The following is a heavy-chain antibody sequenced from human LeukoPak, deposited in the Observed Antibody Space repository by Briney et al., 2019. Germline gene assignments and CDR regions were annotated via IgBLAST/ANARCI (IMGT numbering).Heavy chain of an antibody. Sequence: GGSLRLSCAASGFTFSSYGMSWVRQAPGKGLEWVSAISGSGGSTYYADSVKGRFTISRDNSKNTLYLQMNSLRAEDTAVYYCAKKGGYCTNGVCYLVSYYYYYMDVWGKGTTVTVSS. V-gene: IGHV3-23*01. D-gene: IGHD2-8*01. CDR2: ISGSGGST. CDR3: AKKGGYCTNGVCYLVSYYYYYMDV. J-gene: IGHJ6*03. CDR1: GFTFSSYG.